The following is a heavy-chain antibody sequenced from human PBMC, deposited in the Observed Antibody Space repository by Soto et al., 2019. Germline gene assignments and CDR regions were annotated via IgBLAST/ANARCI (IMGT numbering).Heavy chain of an antibody. CDR1: GFTFSSYI. V-gene: IGHV3-21*01. D-gene: IGHD1-7*01. Sequence: GGSLRLSCAASGFTFSSYIMNWVRQAPGKGLEWVPCISSSSSYIYYADSVKGRFTISRDNAKNSLYLQMNSLRAEDTAVYYCARDRELLYDGFDIWGQGTMVTVSS. CDR3: ARDRELLYDGFDI. CDR2: ISSSSSYI. J-gene: IGHJ3*02.